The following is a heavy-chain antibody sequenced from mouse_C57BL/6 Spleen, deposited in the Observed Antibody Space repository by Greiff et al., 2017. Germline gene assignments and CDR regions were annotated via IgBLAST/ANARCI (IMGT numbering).Heavy chain of an antibody. CDR1: GYTFTSYW. V-gene: IGHV1-64*01. D-gene: IGHD1-1*01. Sequence: VQLQQPGAELVKPGASVKLSCKASGYTFTSYWMHWVKQRPGQGLEWIGMIHPNSGSTNYNEKFKSKATMTVDKSSSTAYMKLSRLTSEDSAVYNCARGYYGLYDYAMDYWGQGTTVTVSS. CDR3: ARGYYGLYDYAMDY. CDR2: IHPNSGST. J-gene: IGHJ4*01.